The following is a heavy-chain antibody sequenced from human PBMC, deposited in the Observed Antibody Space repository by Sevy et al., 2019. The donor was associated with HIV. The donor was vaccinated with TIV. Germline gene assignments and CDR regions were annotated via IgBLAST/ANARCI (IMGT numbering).Heavy chain of an antibody. CDR1: GFTFRNYV. D-gene: IGHD3-10*01. V-gene: IGHV3-23*01. Sequence: GGSPRLSCAASGFTFRNYVMNWVRQPPGKGLEWVSVISDGGGTTYYADSVKGRFTISRDESKSTLYLQMNSLRVEDTAVYFCAKRVAGALAALDIWGQGTMVTVSS. J-gene: IGHJ3*02. CDR2: ISDGGGTT. CDR3: AKRVAGALAALDI.